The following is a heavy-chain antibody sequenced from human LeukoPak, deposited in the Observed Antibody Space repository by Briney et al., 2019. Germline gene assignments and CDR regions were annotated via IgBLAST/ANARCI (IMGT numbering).Heavy chain of an antibody. CDR1: GGTFSSYA. J-gene: IGHJ6*02. D-gene: IGHD1-1*01. CDR3: ATTNTYYYYGMDV. Sequence: ASVKVSCKASGGTFSSYAISWVRQAPGQGLEWMGRIIPILGIANYAQKFQGRVTITADKSTSAAYMELSSLRSEDTAVYYCATTNTYYYYGMDVWGQGTTVTVSS. V-gene: IGHV1-69*04. CDR2: IIPILGIA.